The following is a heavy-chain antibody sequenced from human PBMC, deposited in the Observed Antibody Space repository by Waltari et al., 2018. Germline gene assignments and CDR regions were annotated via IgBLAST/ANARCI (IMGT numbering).Heavy chain of an antibody. J-gene: IGHJ5*02. CDR3: ARLPSRIVRYSWFDP. Sequence: QVQLQQWGAGLLKPSETLSLTCAVYGGSFSGYYWSWIRQHPGKGLEWIGEINNSGSTNYNPSLKSRVTISVDTSKNQFSLKLSSVTAADTAVYYCARLPSRIVRYSWFDPLGQGTLVIVSS. CDR1: GGSFSGYY. CDR2: INNSGST. V-gene: IGHV4-34*01. D-gene: IGHD5-12*01.